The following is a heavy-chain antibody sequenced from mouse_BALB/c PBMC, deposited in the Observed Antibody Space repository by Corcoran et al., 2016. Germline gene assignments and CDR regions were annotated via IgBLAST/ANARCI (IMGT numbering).Heavy chain of an antibody. Sequence: EVQLQQSGPELVKPGASVKMSCKASGYTFTSYVMHWVKQKPGQGLEWIGYINPYNDGTKYNEKFKGKATLTSDKSSSTAYMELSSLTSEDSAVDYCARWAGSSYWYFDVWGAGTTVTVSS. V-gene: IGHV1S136*01. CDR3: ARWAGSSYWYFDV. CDR1: GYTFTSYV. CDR2: INPYNDGT. J-gene: IGHJ1*01. D-gene: IGHD1-1*01.